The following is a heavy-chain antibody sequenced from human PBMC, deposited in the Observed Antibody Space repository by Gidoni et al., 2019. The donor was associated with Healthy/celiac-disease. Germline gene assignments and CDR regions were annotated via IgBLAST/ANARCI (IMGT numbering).Heavy chain of an antibody. Sequence: QVQLVQSGAEVKKPGASMKVSCKVSGYTLTELSMHWVRQAPGKGLEWMGGFDPEDGETIYAQKFQGRVTMTEDTSTDTAYMELSSLRSEDTAVYYCATDSTMVRGPGGFFDYWAREPWSPSPQ. CDR3: ATDSTMVRGPGGFFDY. CDR2: FDPEDGET. V-gene: IGHV1-24*01. D-gene: IGHD3-10*01. J-gene: IGHJ4*02. CDR1: GYTLTELS.